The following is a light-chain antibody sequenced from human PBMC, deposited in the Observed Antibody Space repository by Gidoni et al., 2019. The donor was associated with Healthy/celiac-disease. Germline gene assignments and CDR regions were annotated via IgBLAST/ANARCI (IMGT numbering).Light chain of an antibody. Sequence: ILMTQSPLSLPVTPGEPASISCRSSQSLLLSIGYTYLHWYLQKPGQAPQLLIYLGSNRASGVPDRFSGSGSGTDFTLKISRVEAEDVGVYYCMQALQTPLITFGPGTKVDIK. CDR1: QSLLLSIGYTY. CDR2: LGS. J-gene: IGKJ3*01. CDR3: MQALQTPLIT. V-gene: IGKV2-28*01.